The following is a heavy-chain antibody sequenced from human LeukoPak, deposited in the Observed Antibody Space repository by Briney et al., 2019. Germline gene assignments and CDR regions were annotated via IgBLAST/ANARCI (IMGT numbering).Heavy chain of an antibody. Sequence: PGGSLRLSCAASGFTVSSNYMSWVRQAPGKGLEWVSTINSSGGSTYYADSLKGRFTISRDISKNTLYLQMNSLRAEDTAIYYCAKVQYYYDSGEYYYYMDVWGKGTTVTISS. J-gene: IGHJ6*03. CDR1: GFTVSSNY. D-gene: IGHD3-10*01. CDR2: INSSGGST. V-gene: IGHV3-23*01. CDR3: AKVQYYYDSGEYYYYMDV.